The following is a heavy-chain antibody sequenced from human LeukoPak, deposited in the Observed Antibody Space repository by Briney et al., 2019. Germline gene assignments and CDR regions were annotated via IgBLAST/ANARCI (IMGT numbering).Heavy chain of an antibody. D-gene: IGHD3-22*01. CDR2: IYPGDSDT. CDR3: ARPYDYYDSSGYDAFDI. CDR1: GHSFTSYW. Sequence: GESLKISCKGSGHSFTSYWIGWVRQMPGKGLEWMGIIYPGDSDTRYSPSFQGQVTISADKPISTAYLQWSSLKASDTAMYYCARPYDYYDSSGYDAFDIWGQGTMVTVSS. J-gene: IGHJ3*02. V-gene: IGHV5-51*01.